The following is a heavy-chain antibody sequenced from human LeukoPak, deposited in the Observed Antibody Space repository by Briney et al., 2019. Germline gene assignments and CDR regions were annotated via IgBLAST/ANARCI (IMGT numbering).Heavy chain of an antibody. D-gene: IGHD4-17*01. V-gene: IGHV3-74*01. CDR2: INTDGSTT. Sequence: PGGSLRLSCAASGFTFSTYWMHWVRQAPGRGLVWLSRINTDGSTTAYADSVKGRFTISRDNAKNSLYLQMNSLRAEDTAVYYCARDRDDYGDYGLNYWGQGTLVTVSS. CDR1: GFTFSTYW. CDR3: ARDRDDYGDYGLNY. J-gene: IGHJ4*02.